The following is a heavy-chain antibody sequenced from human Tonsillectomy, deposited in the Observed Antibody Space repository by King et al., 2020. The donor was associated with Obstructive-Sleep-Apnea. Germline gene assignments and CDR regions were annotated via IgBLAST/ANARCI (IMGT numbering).Heavy chain of an antibody. V-gene: IGHV3-30*04. J-gene: IGHJ4*02. CDR2: ISYDGSNK. D-gene: IGHD2-2*01. Sequence: QLVQSGGGVVQPGRSLRLSCAASGFTFSSYAMHWVRQAPGKGLEWVAVISYDGSNKYYADSVKGRFTISRDNSKNTLYLQMNSLRAEETAVYYCASLSSTSCYAGYSSSCTDYWGQGTLVTVSS. CDR1: GFTFSSYA. CDR3: ASLSSTSCYAGYSSSCTDY.